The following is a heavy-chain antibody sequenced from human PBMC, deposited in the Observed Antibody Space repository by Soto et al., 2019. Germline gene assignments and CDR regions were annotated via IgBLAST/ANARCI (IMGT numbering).Heavy chain of an antibody. D-gene: IGHD3-9*01. V-gene: IGHV4-31*03. CDR1: GGSISSGGYY. J-gene: IGHJ4*02. CDR3: ASQKVDDILTGYYHRWDY. CDR2: IYYSGST. Sequence: TSETLSLTCTVSGGSISSGGYYWSWIRQHPGKGLEWIGYIYYSGSTYYNPSLKSRVTISVDTSKNQFSLKLSSVTAADTAVYYCASQKVDDILTGYYHRWDYWGQGTLVTVSS.